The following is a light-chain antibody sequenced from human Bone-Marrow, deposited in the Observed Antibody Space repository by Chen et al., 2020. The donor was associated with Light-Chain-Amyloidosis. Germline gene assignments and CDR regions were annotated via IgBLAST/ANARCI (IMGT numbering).Light chain of an antibody. CDR1: NIGSTS. Sequence: SYVLTQPSSVSVAPGQTATIACGGNNIGSTSVHWYQQTPGQAPLLVVYDDSDRPSGIPERLSGSNYGNTANLTISRVEAGDEADYYCQVWDRSSDRPVFGGGTKLTVL. J-gene: IGLJ3*02. CDR2: DDS. V-gene: IGLV3-21*02. CDR3: QVWDRSSDRPV.